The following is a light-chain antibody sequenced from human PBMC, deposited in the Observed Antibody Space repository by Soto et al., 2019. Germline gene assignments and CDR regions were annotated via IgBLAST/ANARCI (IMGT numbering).Light chain of an antibody. V-gene: IGKV3-11*01. Sequence: EIVLTQSPATMSLSPGERATFSCRTSQSVSRNLAWYQQKPGQAPRLLIYDASQRATGIAARFSGSGSGTDFTLTISSLEPEDFALYYCQHRSNWPAFGGGTKVEIK. CDR1: QSVSRN. CDR3: QHRSNWPA. J-gene: IGKJ4*01. CDR2: DAS.